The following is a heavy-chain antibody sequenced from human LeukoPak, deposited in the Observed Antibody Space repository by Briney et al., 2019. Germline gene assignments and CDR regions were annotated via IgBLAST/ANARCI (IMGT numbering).Heavy chain of an antibody. CDR3: ARDPRPMVRGVILWFDP. D-gene: IGHD3-10*01. Sequence: GGSLRLSCAASGFTFDDYGMSWARQAPGKGLEWVSGINWDGGSTSYADSVKGRFTISRDNAKNSLYLQMNSLRAEDTAVYYCARDPRPMVRGVILWFDPWGQGTLVTVSS. CDR2: INWDGGST. CDR1: GFTFDDYG. V-gene: IGHV3-20*04. J-gene: IGHJ5*02.